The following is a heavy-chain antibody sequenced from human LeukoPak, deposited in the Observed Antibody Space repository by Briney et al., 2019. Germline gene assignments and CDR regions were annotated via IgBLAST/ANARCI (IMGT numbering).Heavy chain of an antibody. D-gene: IGHD3-10*01. CDR2: ISAYNSNT. V-gene: IGHV1-18*01. CDR1: GGTFSSYA. Sequence: SVKVSCKASGGTFSSYAISWVRQAPGQGLEWVGWISAYNSNTNYEQKLQDRVTMTTDTSTKTAYLELRSLRSDDTAVYYCARCGTYYYASGSPSGAFDIWGQGTKVTVSS. J-gene: IGHJ3*02. CDR3: ARCGTYYYASGSPSGAFDI.